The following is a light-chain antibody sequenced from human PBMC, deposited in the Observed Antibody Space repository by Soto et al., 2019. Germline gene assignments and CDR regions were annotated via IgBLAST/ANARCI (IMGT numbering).Light chain of an antibody. V-gene: IGLV2-14*01. CDR3: SSFTGRFTFV. J-gene: IGLJ1*01. CDR1: RSDVGAYNY. Sequence: QPALTQPASVSGSPGQSIAISCTGTRSDVGAYNYVSWYQQHPGKAPKLMISEVTNRPSGVSDRFSGSKSGNTASLTISGLQAEDEADYYCSSFTGRFTFVFGTGTKVTVL. CDR2: EVT.